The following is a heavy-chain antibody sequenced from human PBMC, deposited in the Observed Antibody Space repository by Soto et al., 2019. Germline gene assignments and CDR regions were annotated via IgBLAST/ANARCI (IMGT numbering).Heavy chain of an antibody. D-gene: IGHD5-18*01. V-gene: IGHV1-46*01. J-gene: IGHJ4*02. CDR3: ARDLIGRGYSYEKGALGY. CDR2: INPSGGST. CDR1: GYTFTSYY. Sequence: ASVKVSCKASGYTFTSYYMHWVRQAPGQGLEWMGIINPSGGSTSYAQKFQGRVTMTRDTSTSTVYMELSSLRSEDTAVYYCARDLIGRGYSYEKGALGYWGQGTLVTVSS.